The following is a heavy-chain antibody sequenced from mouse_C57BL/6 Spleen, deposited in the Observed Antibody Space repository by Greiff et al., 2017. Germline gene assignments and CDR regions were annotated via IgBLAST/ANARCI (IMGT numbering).Heavy chain of an antibody. J-gene: IGHJ2*01. CDR2: IYPGDGDT. CDR1: GYAFSSSW. D-gene: IGHD2-5*01. V-gene: IGHV1-82*01. Sequence: VQLQQSGPELVKPGASVKISCKASGYAFSSSWMNWVKQRPGKGLEWIGRIYPGDGDTNNNGKFKGKATLTADKSSSTAYMQLSSLTSEDSAVYFCARERNSNYVGDYFDYWGQGTTLTVSS. CDR3: ARERNSNYVGDYFDY.